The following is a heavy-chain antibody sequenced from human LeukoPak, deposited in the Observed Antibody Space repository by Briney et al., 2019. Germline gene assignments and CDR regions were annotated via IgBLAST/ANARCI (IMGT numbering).Heavy chain of an antibody. CDR2: ISSSSSYI. D-gene: IGHD3-10*01. Sequence: GGSLRLSCAASGFTFRSYSMNWVRQAPGKGLEWVSSISSSSSYIYYADSVKGRFTISRDNAKNSLYLQMNSLRAEDTAVYYCAREDSGYFDYWGQGTLVTVSS. CDR3: AREDSGYFDY. CDR1: GFTFRSYS. J-gene: IGHJ4*02. V-gene: IGHV3-21*01.